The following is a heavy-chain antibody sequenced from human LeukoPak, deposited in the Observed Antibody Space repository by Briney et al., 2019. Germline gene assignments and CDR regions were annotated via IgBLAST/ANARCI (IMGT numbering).Heavy chain of an antibody. D-gene: IGHD3-10*01. Sequence: SETLSLTCTVSGGSISSSGYSWSWIRQPPGKNLERIGDIYHSGSTYYNPSLKGRVTISADKSKNQFSLKLTSVTAADTAVHYCARGLYVTMVRGVVVNYGLDVWGQGATVIVSS. V-gene: IGHV4-30-2*01. CDR1: GGSISSSGYS. CDR2: IYHSGST. J-gene: IGHJ6*02. CDR3: ARGLYVTMVRGVVVNYGLDV.